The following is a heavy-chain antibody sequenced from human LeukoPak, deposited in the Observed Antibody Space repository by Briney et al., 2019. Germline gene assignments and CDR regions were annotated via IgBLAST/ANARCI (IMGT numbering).Heavy chain of an antibody. Sequence: GGSLRLSCAASGFTFSSYAMHWVRQAPGKGLEWVAVISYDGSNKYYADSVKGRFTISRDNSKNTLYLQMNSLRAEDTAVYYCARGTVTTRSSFDYWGQGTLVTVSS. CDR2: ISYDGSNK. D-gene: IGHD4-17*01. J-gene: IGHJ4*02. CDR3: ARGTVTTRSSFDY. V-gene: IGHV3-30*04. CDR1: GFTFSSYA.